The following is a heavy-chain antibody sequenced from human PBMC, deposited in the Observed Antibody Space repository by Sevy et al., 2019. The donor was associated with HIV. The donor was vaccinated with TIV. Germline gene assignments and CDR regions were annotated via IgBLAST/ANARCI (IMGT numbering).Heavy chain of an antibody. Sequence: SETLSLTCTVSGDSISGYYWSWIRQPPGKGLKWIGYIYYSGRTDYNPSLKSRVIISQDTSKNQFSLKLTSVTAADTAVYFCARAYSNYYYAMDVWGQRTTVTVSS. D-gene: IGHD4-4*01. CDR3: ARAYSNYYYAMDV. V-gene: IGHV4-59*01. J-gene: IGHJ6*02. CDR2: IYYSGRT. CDR1: GDSISGYY.